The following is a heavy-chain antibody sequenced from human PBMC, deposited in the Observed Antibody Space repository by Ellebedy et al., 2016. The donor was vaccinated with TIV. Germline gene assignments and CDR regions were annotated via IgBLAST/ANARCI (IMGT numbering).Heavy chain of an antibody. CDR1: GDTFSSYW. CDR2: VHPGGSSA. D-gene: IGHD3-22*01. J-gene: IGHJ3*02. CDR3: ANSYYYSSGGHSDAFRM. Sequence: GESLKISCKGSGDTFSSYWIAWVRQVPGKGLEWMGSVHPGGSSARYSPSFQGQVTFSADKSLATAYLQWRSLKASDTAIYYCANSYYYSSGGHSDAFRMWGQGTMVTVSS. V-gene: IGHV5-51*01.